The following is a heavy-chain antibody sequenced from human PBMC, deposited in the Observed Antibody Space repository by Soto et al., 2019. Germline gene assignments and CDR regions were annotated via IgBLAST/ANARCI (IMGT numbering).Heavy chain of an antibody. V-gene: IGHV1-69*13. J-gene: IGHJ4*02. Sequence: SVKVSCKASGGTFSSYAISWVRQAPGQGLEWMGGIIPIFGTANYAQKFQGRVTITADESTSTAYMELSSLRSEDTAVYYCARGSGGFYSSHVTFDYWGQGTLVTVSS. CDR3: ARGSGGFYSSHVTFDY. D-gene: IGHD6-19*01. CDR2: IIPIFGTA. CDR1: GGTFSSYA.